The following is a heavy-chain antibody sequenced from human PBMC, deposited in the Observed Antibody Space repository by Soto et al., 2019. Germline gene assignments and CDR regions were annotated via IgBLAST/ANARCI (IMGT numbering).Heavy chain of an antibody. J-gene: IGHJ5*02. CDR3: ARGYHYDSSGPDQ. V-gene: IGHV3-74*01. CDR1: GFTFSSYW. Sequence: LSCAASGFTFSSYWMHWVRQAPGKGLVWVSRINSDESGTSYADSVKGRFTISRENAKNTLYLQMNSLRAEDTAVYYCARGYHYDSSGPDQWGQGTLVTVSS. D-gene: IGHD3-22*01. CDR2: INSDESGT.